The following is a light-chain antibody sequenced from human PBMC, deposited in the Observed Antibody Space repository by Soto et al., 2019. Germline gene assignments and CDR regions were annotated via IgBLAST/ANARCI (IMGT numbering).Light chain of an antibody. CDR3: QQRSNWPRT. CDR2: WAS. J-gene: IGKJ1*01. CDR1: HIVLYSSNNKNY. V-gene: IGKV4-1*01. Sequence: DIVMTQSPDSLAVSLGEMATINCKSSHIVLYSSNNKNYLAWYQQKPRQPPKMLISWASTRESGVPDRFSGSGSGTDFTLTISSLEPEDFAVYYCQQRSNWPRTFGQGTKVDI.